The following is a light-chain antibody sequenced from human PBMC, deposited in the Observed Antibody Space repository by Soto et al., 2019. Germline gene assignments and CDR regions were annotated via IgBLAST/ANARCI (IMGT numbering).Light chain of an antibody. CDR2: DAS. CDR1: QSISNY. Sequence: IVLTQSPATLSLSPGERATLSCRASQSISNYLAWYQQKPGQAPRLLIYDASNRATGIPARFSGSGSGTDFTLTISSLVSEDFAVYYCQQRSSWLTFGGGTKVEIK. J-gene: IGKJ4*01. CDR3: QQRSSWLT. V-gene: IGKV3-11*01.